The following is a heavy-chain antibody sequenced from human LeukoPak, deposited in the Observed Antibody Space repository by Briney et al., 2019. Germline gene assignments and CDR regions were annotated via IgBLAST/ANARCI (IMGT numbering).Heavy chain of an antibody. J-gene: IGHJ5*02. Sequence: GGSLRLSCAASGFTFSSDSMDWVRQAPGKGVEWVSSISSTGSYIYYADSLKGQFTISRDNAKNSLYLQMNSLRAEDTAVYYCAKGATGVTTSDWFDPWGQGTLVTVSS. V-gene: IGHV3-21*01. D-gene: IGHD4-11*01. CDR2: ISSTGSYI. CDR1: GFTFSSDS. CDR3: AKGATGVTTSDWFDP.